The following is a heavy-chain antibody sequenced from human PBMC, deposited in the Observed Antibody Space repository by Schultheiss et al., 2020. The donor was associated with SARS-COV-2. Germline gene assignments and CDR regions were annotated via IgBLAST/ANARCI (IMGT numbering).Heavy chain of an antibody. J-gene: IGHJ6*02. V-gene: IGHV3-30*02. D-gene: IGHD4-17*01. Sequence: GGSLRLSCAASGFTFSSYGMHWVRQGPGKGLEWVAVIWYDGSNKYYADSVKGRFTISRDNSKNTLYLQMNSLRAEDTAVYYCAKDRGHTTVKYYYYGMDVWGQGTTVTVSS. CDR2: IWYDGSNK. CDR3: AKDRGHTTVKYYYYGMDV. CDR1: GFTFSSYG.